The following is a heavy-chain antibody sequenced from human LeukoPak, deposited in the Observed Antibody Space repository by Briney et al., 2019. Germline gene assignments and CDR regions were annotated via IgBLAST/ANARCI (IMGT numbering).Heavy chain of an antibody. Sequence: GGSLRLSCAASGFTFSSYWMSWVRQAPGKGLEWVANINQDGSEKYYVDSVKGRFTISRDNAKNSLYLQMNRLRDGDTAVYYCARDSDWAFDNWGQGTLVTVSS. CDR2: INQDGSEK. CDR1: GFTFSSYW. V-gene: IGHV3-7*01. J-gene: IGHJ4*02. CDR3: ARDSDWAFDN. D-gene: IGHD2-21*02.